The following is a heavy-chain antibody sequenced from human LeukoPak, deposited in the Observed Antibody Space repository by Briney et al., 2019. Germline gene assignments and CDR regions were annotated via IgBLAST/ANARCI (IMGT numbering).Heavy chain of an antibody. CDR2: TFYRSKWYN. CDR1: GDSVSSNSAA. V-gene: IGHV6-1*01. J-gene: IGHJ4*02. CDR3: ARDGLGDGYIGY. Sequence: SQTLSLTCAISGDSVSSNSAAWNWIRQSPSRGLEWLGRTFYRSKWYNDYAISVKSRISINPDTSKNQFSLQLSSVTPEDTAVYYCARDGLGDGYIGYWGRGTLVTVSS. D-gene: IGHD5-24*01.